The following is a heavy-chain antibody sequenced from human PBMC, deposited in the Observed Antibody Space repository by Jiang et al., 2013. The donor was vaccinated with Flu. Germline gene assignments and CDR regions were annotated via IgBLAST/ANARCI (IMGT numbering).Heavy chain of an antibody. V-gene: IGHV4-30-2*04. J-gene: IGHJ6*02. CDR2: YHSGST. D-gene: IGHD2-15*01. Sequence: YHSGSTYYNPSLKSRVTISVDTSKNQFSLKLSSVTAADTAVYYCAGGLLGYCSGGSCYSSYGMDVWGQGTTVTVSS. CDR3: AGGLLGYCSGGSCYSSYGMDV.